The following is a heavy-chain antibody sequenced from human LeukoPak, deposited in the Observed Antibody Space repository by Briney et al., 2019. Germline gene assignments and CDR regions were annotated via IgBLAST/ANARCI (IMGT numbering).Heavy chain of an antibody. CDR1: GYTFTSYD. CDR2: MNPNSGNT. CDR3: ARGLRSLLGYCSGGSCQTTEFDY. D-gene: IGHD2-15*01. Sequence: ASVEVSCKASGYTFTSYDINWVRQATGQGLEWMGWMNPNSGNTGYAQKFQGRVTMTRNTSISTAYMELSSLRSEDTAVYYCARGLRSLLGYCSGGSCQTTEFDYWGQGTLVTVSS. V-gene: IGHV1-8*01. J-gene: IGHJ4*02.